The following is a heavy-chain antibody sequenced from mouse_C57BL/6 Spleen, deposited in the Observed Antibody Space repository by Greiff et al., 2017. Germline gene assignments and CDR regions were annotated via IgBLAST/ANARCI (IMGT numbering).Heavy chain of an antibody. CDR3: ARLDSSGPGAMDY. J-gene: IGHJ4*01. CDR1: GYSFTDYN. Sequence: EVKLMESGPELVKPGASVKISCKASGYSFTDYNMNWVKQSNGKSLEWIGVINPNYGTTSYNQKFKGKATLTVDQSSSTAYMQLNSLTSEDSAVYYCARLDSSGPGAMDYWGQGTSVTVSS. V-gene: IGHV1-39*01. CDR2: INPNYGTT. D-gene: IGHD3-2*02.